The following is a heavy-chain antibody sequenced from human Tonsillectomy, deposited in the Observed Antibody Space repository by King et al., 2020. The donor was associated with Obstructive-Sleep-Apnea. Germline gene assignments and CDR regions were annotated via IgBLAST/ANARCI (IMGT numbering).Heavy chain of an antibody. CDR1: GFTFSDYY. CDR2: ISSSISYT. J-gene: IGHJ4*02. D-gene: IGHD3-3*02. Sequence: VQLVESGGGLVKPGGSLRLSFAASGFTFSDYYMSWIRQAPGRGLEWFSYISSSISYTNYADSVKGRFTITRDNAKNSLYLQMNSLRAEDTAVYYCARILDDNFDYWGQGTLVTVSS. V-gene: IGHV3-11*06. CDR3: ARILDDNFDY.